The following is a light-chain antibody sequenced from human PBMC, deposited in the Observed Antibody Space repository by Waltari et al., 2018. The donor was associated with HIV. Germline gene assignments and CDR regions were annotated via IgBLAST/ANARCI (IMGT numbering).Light chain of an antibody. V-gene: IGKV1-39*01. CDR2: AAS. Sequence: RMTQHPFSLPAPVGHRVTIPFRATQNISISLTWYQQKPGKAPKHLIYAASKMQSGVPSRFSGSGSGTEFTLTITSLQPEDFATYYCQQTYTPPPVTFGQGTQLEN. CDR3: QQTYTPPPVT. CDR1: QNISIS. J-gene: IGKJ5*01.